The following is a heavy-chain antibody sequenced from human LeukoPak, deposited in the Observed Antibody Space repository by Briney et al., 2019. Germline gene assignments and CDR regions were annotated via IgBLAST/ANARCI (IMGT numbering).Heavy chain of an antibody. D-gene: IGHD5-18*01. CDR1: GFTFSSYG. J-gene: IGHJ4*02. Sequence: PGGSLRLSCAASGFTFSSYGMHWVRQAPGKGLEWVAVIWYDGSNKYYADSVKGRFTISRDNSKNTLYLQMNSLRAEDTAVYYCAKGPVRYGYPLDYWGQGTLVTVSS. CDR2: IWYDGSNK. CDR3: AKGPVRYGYPLDY. V-gene: IGHV3-33*06.